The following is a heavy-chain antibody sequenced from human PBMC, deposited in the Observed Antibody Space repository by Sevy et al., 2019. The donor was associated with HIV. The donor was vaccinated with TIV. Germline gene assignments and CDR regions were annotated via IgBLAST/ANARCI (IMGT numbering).Heavy chain of an antibody. CDR3: ARDRRTLNYYASSGYNYDFDH. J-gene: IGHJ4*02. Sequence: GGSLRLSCAASGFTFSDYNMNWVRQAPGKGLEWVSSITGRSDYMYDADSVKGRLTISRDNAKNSLYLQMNSLRVEDTAMYYCARDRRTLNYYASSGYNYDFDHWGQGTLVTVSS. D-gene: IGHD3-22*01. V-gene: IGHV3-21*01. CDR1: GFTFSDYN. CDR2: ITGRSDYM.